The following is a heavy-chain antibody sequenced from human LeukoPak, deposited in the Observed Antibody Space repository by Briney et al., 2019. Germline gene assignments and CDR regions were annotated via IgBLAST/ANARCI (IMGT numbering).Heavy chain of an antibody. CDR1: GFTFDIYA. V-gene: IGHV3-9*03. CDR2: IRWIVGSI. CDR3: AKGWRGVVAAPPDAFDI. D-gene: IGHD2-15*01. Sequence: GRSLRLSCAASGFTFDIYAMHWVRQAPGKGLEWVSGIRWIVGSISYADSVKGRFTISRDNAKNSLYLQMNSLRGEDMALYYSAKGWRGVVAAPPDAFDIWGEGTMVTVSS. J-gene: IGHJ3*02.